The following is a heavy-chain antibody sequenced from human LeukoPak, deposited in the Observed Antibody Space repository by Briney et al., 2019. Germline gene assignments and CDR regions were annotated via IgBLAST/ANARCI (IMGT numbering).Heavy chain of an antibody. CDR1: GYTFTSYG. J-gene: IGHJ5*02. V-gene: IGHV1-18*01. CDR2: ISAYNGNT. CDR3: ARVAYYDFWSGFRVPNWFDP. D-gene: IGHD3-3*01. Sequence: ASVKVSCKASGYTFTSYGISWVRQAPGHGLEWMGWISAYNGNTNYAQKLQGRVTMTTDTSTSTAYMELRSLRSDDTAVYYCARVAYYDFWSGFRVPNWFDPWGQGTLVTVSS.